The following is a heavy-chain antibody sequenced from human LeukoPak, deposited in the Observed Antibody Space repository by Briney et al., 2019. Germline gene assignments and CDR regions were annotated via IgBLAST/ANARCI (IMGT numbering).Heavy chain of an antibody. CDR1: GGSISSYY. V-gene: IGHV4-59*08. CDR3: AGTYFVFHMGGAFDI. CDR2: MYYTGST. Sequence: SETLSLTCTVSGGSISSYYWSWIRQPPGKGLEWIGYMYYTGSTNYNSSLKSRVIMSVDMSKNQFSLKLSSVTAADTAVYYCAGTYFVFHMGGAFDIWGQGTVVTVYS. J-gene: IGHJ3*02. D-gene: IGHD3-16*01.